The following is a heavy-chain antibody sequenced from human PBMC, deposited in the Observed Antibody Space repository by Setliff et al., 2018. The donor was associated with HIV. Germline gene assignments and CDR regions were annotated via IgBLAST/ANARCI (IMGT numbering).Heavy chain of an antibody. J-gene: IGHJ4*02. CDR1: GESFSRYY. Sequence: SETMSLTCAVYGESFSRYYFTWIRQAPGRGLEWIGEINHSAFTKYNPSLASRVTMSIDTSKNQCSLLLRSVTAADTAMYFCARRPGGITRARLDNWGQGTLVTVSS. D-gene: IGHD3-16*01. CDR2: INHSAFT. CDR3: ARRPGGITRARLDN. V-gene: IGHV4-34*01.